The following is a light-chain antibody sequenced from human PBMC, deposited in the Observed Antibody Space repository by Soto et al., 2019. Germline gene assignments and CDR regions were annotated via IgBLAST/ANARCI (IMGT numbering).Light chain of an antibody. CDR2: EVS. J-gene: IGLJ1*01. CDR1: SSDVGGYNY. V-gene: IGLV2-8*01. Sequence: QSVLNQPPSASGSPGQSVTISCTGTSSDVGGYNYVSWYQQHPGKAPKLMIYEVSKRPSGVPDRFSGSKSGNTASLTVSGLQAEDEADYYCSSYAGSNNYVFGTGTKSPS. CDR3: SSYAGSNNYV.